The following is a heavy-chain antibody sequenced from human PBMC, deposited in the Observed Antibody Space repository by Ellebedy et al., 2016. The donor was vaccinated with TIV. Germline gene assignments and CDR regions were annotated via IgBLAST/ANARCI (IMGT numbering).Heavy chain of an antibody. Sequence: GESLKISCAASGFSFRSYWMSWVRQAPGKGLEWVANIYQDGSVQYYLDSVKGRFTISRDNDNKALFLQMNSLRVEDTAVYYCARRGSYGDYAVQINSWFDPWGQGTLVTVSS. V-gene: IGHV3-7*01. D-gene: IGHD4-17*01. CDR1: GFSFRSYW. J-gene: IGHJ5*02. CDR3: ARRGSYGDYAVQINSWFDP. CDR2: IYQDGSVQ.